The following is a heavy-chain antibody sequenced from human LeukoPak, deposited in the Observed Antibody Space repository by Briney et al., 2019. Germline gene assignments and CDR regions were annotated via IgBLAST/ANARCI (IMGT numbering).Heavy chain of an antibody. D-gene: IGHD4-11*01. Sequence: GGSLRLSCAASGFTFSSYGMHWVRQAPGKGLKWVAFIRYHGSNEYYADSVRGRFTISRDNFKDTLYLQMNSLRTEDTAVYYCAKDSGSSNYYFDYW. CDR3: AKDSGSSNYYFDY. V-gene: IGHV3-30*02. CDR2: IRYHGSNE. CDR1: GFTFSSYG. J-gene: IGHJ4*01.